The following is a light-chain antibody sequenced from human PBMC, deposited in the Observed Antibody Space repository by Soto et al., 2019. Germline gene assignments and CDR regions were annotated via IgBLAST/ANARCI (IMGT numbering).Light chain of an antibody. CDR1: QRISNS. CDR3: QQSYSAPLT. J-gene: IGKJ4*01. CDR2: TTS. Sequence: IQMTQSPASLSASVGDRVTVTYRASQRISNSLNWYQQKPGQAPKLLIYTTSSLHSGVSSRFSGSGSGTDFTLPISSLQPDDXXXXXCQQSYSAPLTFGGGTKVDIK. V-gene: IGKV1-39*01.